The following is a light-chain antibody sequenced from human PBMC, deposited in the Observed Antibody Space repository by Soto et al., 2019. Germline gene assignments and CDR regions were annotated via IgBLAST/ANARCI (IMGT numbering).Light chain of an antibody. CDR3: LQDYGDSWT. V-gene: IGKV1-6*01. J-gene: IGKJ1*01. CDR1: RDVGSD. CDR2: AAS. Sequence: QMTQSHSSLSASVGAKIIITCRASRDVGSDVSWYPQKPGQAPKLLIYAASNLYTGVPSRCSGIGSGTEFTLTISSLKPEDWASYDGLQDYGDSWTFGQGTKVDNK.